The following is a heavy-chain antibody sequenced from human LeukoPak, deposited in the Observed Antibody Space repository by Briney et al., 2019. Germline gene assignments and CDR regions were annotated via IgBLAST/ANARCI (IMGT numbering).Heavy chain of an antibody. CDR2: IKSKTYGGTT. CDR3: TTATSY. J-gene: IGHJ4*02. V-gene: IGHV3-15*01. CDR1: GFTFSDAW. Sequence: PGGSLRLSCAASGFTFSDAWMSWVRQSPGKGLEWVGRIKSKTYGGTTDYAAPVKGRFTISRDDSKNTVYLQMNSLKTEDTAVYYCTTATSYWGLGSLVTVSS.